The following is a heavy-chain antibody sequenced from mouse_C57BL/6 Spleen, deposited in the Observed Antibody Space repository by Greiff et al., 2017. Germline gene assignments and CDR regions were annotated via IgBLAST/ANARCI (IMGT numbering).Heavy chain of an antibody. D-gene: IGHD2-4*01. CDR1: GYTFTDYY. V-gene: IGHV1-75*01. Sequence: QVQLQQSGPELVKPGASVKISCKASGYTFTDYYINWVKQRPGQGLEWIGWIFPGSGSTYYNEKFKGKATLTVDKSSSTAYMLLSSLTSEDSAVXFCARTALIYYDYEGYAMDYWGQGTSVTVSS. CDR2: IFPGSGST. CDR3: ARTALIYYDYEGYAMDY. J-gene: IGHJ4*01.